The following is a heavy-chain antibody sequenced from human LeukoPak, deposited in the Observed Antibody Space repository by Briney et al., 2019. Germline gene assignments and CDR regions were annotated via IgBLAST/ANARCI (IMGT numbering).Heavy chain of an antibody. CDR3: ARDFSTYYDFWSGYSDYYYYMDV. D-gene: IGHD3-3*01. CDR1: GFTFSSYS. V-gene: IGHV3-21*01. CDR2: ISSSSSYI. Sequence: GGSLRLSCAASGFTFSSYSMNWVRQAPGKGLEWVSSISSSSSYIYYADSVKGRFTISRDNSKNTLYLQMNSLRAEDTAVYYCARDFSTYYDFWSGYSDYYYYMDVWGKGTTVTVSS. J-gene: IGHJ6*03.